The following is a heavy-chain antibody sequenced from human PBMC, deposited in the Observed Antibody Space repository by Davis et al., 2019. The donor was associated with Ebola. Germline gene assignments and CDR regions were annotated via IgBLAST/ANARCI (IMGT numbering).Heavy chain of an antibody. V-gene: IGHV5-51*01. CDR3: ARHSGTTFWYFDL. J-gene: IGHJ2*01. D-gene: IGHD1-7*01. CDR1: GYSFTSYW. CDR2: IYPGDSDT. Sequence: GESLKISCKGSGYSFTSYWIGWVGQMPGKGLEWMGIIYPGDSDTRYSPSFQGQVTISADKSISTAYLQWSSLKASDTAMYYCARHSGTTFWYFDLWGRGTLVTVSS.